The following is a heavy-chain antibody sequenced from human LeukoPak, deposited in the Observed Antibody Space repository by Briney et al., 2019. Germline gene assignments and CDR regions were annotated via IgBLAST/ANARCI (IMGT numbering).Heavy chain of an antibody. CDR2: INPSGGST. V-gene: IGHV1-46*01. J-gene: IGHJ6*03. D-gene: IGHD2-21*02. CDR3: ARAPPVVTALGVYYYYYYMDV. CDR1: GYTFTSYY. Sequence: ASVKVSCKASGYTFTSYYMHWVRQAPGQGLEWMGIINPSGGSTSYAQKFQGRVTMTRDTSTSTVYMELSSLRSEDTAVYYCARAPPVVTALGVYYYYYYMDVWGKGTTVTISS.